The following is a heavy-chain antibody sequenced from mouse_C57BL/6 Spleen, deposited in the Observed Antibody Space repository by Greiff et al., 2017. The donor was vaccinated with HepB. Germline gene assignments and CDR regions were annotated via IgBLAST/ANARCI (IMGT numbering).Heavy chain of an antibody. CDR2: IDPENGDT. D-gene: IGHD1-1*01. CDR3: TRDYGSRTEYFDY. V-gene: IGHV14-4*01. Sequence: EVQLQQSGAELVRPGASVQLSCTASGFNIKDDYMHWVKQRPEQGLEWIGWIDPENGDTEYASKFQGKATITADTSSNTAYLQLSSLTSEGTAVYYCTRDYGSRTEYFDYWGQGTTLTVSS. CDR1: GFNIKDDY. J-gene: IGHJ2*01.